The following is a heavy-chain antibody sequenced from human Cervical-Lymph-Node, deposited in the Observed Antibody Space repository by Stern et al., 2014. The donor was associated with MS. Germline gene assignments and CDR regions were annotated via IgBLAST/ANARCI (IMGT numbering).Heavy chain of an antibody. CDR2: ISTTGGTT. V-gene: IGHV3-23*04. D-gene: IGHD6-19*01. Sequence: VQLVESGGGLVQPGGSLRLSCAASGFTFSTYDMSWVRRAPGKGPQFVSAISTTGGTTYYADSVKGRFTMSRDNSKNTLYLQMNSLRAEDTAVYYCAKKSGSGWYYVSWGQGSLVTVSS. CDR3: AKKSGSGWYYVS. CDR1: GFTFSTYD. J-gene: IGHJ5*02.